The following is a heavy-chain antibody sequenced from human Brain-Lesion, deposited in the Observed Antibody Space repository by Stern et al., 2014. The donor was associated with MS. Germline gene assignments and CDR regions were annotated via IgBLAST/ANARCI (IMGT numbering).Heavy chain of an antibody. D-gene: IGHD3-22*01. CDR2: ISTSGST. CDR3: ARAYYYDTSGDSDAFNI. Sequence: QLQLQESGPGLVKPSQTLSLTCTVSGASISSGTYFWTWIRQPAGKGLEWIGRISTSGSTTYNPSLKGRVPISLDPSKKEFSLKLSLVTAADTAVYYCARAYYYDTSGDSDAFNIWGQGTQVTVSS. CDR1: GASISSGTYF. V-gene: IGHV4-61*02. J-gene: IGHJ3*02.